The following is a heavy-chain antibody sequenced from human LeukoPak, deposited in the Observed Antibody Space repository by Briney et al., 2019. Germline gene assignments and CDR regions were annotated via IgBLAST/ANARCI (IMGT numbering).Heavy chain of an antibody. D-gene: IGHD3-22*01. V-gene: IGHV1-18*01. CDR3: ARASETYYYDSSGYYQGIPSDY. Sequence: ASVKVSCKASGYTFTSYGISWVRQAPGQGLEWMGWISAYNGNTNYAQKLQGRVTMATDTSTSTAYMELRSLRSDDTAVYYCARASETYYYDSSGYYQGIPSDYWGQGTLVTVSS. CDR1: GYTFTSYG. CDR2: ISAYNGNT. J-gene: IGHJ4*02.